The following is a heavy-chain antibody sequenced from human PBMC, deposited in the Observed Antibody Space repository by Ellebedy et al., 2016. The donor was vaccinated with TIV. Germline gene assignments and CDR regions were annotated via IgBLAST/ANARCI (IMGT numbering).Heavy chain of an antibody. CDR2: IWYDGSNK. J-gene: IGHJ4*02. CDR3: ARDAGYSDY. V-gene: IGHV3-33*01. CDR1: GFTFSSYG. Sequence: PGGSLRLSCAASGFTFSSYGMHWVRQAPGKGLEWVAVIWYDGSNKYYADSVKGRFTISRDDSKNTLYLQLHSLRAEDTAVYYCARDAGYSDYWGQGTLVTVSS.